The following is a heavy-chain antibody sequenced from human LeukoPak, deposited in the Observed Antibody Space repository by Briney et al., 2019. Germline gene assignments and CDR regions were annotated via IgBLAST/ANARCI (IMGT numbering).Heavy chain of an antibody. D-gene: IGHD3-3*01. V-gene: IGHV4-59*08. CDR3: ARGSSITIFGVVITFDY. CDR1: GGSISSYY. Sequence: SETLSLTCTVSGGSISSYYWSWIRQPPGKGLEWIGYIYYSGSTNYNPSLKSRVTISVDTSKNQFSLKLSSVTAADTAVYYCARGSSITIFGVVITFDYWGQGTLVTVSS. J-gene: IGHJ4*02. CDR2: IYYSGST.